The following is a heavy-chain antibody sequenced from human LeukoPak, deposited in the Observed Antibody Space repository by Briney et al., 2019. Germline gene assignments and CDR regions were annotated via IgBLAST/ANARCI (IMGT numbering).Heavy chain of an antibody. V-gene: IGHV7-4-1*02. Sequence: ASVKVSCKASGYTFTSYAMNWVRRAPGQGLEWMGWINTNTGNPTYAQGFTGRFVFSLDTSVSTAYLQISSLKAEDTAVYYCARAGSGWLQFADFDYWGQGTLVTVSS. CDR2: INTNTGNP. CDR3: ARAGSGWLQFADFDY. J-gene: IGHJ4*02. D-gene: IGHD5-24*01. CDR1: GYTFTSYA.